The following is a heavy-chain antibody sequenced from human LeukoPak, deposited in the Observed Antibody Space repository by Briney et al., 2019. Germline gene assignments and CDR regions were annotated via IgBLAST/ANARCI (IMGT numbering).Heavy chain of an antibody. D-gene: IGHD3-9*01. CDR2: IYRGGTT. J-gene: IGHJ3*02. CDR1: GFTFSSYA. Sequence: GGSLRLSCAASGFTFSSYAMSWVRQAPGKGLEWVSSIYRGGTTYYGDSVKGRFTISRDNSKNTLYLQMNSLRAEDTAVYYCARDLVAEGDAFDIWGQGTMVTVSS. CDR3: ARDLVAEGDAFDI. V-gene: IGHV3-66*01.